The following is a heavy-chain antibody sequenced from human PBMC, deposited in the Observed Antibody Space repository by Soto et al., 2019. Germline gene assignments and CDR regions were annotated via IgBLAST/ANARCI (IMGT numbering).Heavy chain of an antibody. V-gene: IGHV2-26*01. CDR1: GFSLSHIRVG. J-gene: IGHJ4*02. Sequence: QVTLKESGPVLVKPTETLTLTCTVSGFSLSHIRVGVGWIRQPPGKALEWLAHVFSNDAKSYSPSLKGRLTISRDTFRSPVVLTMTNVDPVDTAAYFCARIALYSTYEYFDFWGQGTLVTVSS. CDR3: ARIALYSTYEYFDF. CDR2: VFSNDAK. D-gene: IGHD5-12*01.